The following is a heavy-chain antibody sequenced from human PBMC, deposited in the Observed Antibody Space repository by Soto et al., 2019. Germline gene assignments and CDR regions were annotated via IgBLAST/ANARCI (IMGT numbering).Heavy chain of an antibody. Sequence: PSEALSLTCAVSGGSISSSDWWTWVHQPPGKGLEWIGEIYHSGSTSYNPSLKSPPTISVDKSKNQFSLKLSSVTAADTAVYYCARSVAGGMDVWGQGPRVTVS. J-gene: IGHJ6*02. CDR2: IYHSGST. CDR1: GGSISSSDW. D-gene: IGHD6-13*01. V-gene: IGHV4-4*02. CDR3: ARSVAGGMDV.